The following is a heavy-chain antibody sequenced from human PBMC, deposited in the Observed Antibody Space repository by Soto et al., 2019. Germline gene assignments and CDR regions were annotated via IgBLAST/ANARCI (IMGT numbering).Heavy chain of an antibody. Sequence: GGSLRLSCAASGFTFSNFGMHWVRQAPGKGLEWVAVIWYDGSNKYYADSVKGRFTISRDNSKNTVYLQMNSLRAEDTAVYSCARASPQPEPYDFDYWGQGTLVTAPQ. D-gene: IGHD3-16*01. V-gene: IGHV3-33*01. CDR3: ARASPQPEPYDFDY. J-gene: IGHJ4*02. CDR2: IWYDGSNK. CDR1: GFTFSNFG.